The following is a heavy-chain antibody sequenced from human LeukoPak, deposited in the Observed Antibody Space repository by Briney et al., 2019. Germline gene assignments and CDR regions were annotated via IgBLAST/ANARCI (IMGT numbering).Heavy chain of an antibody. CDR3: AIGRDFWSGYLSSFDY. Sequence: GGSLRLSCAASRFTFSSYSMNWVRQAPGKGLEWVSSISSSSSYIYYADSVKGRFTISRDNAKNSLYLQMNSLRAEDTAVYYCAIGRDFWSGYLSSFDYWGQGTLVTVSS. CDR1: RFTFSSYS. CDR2: ISSSSSYI. J-gene: IGHJ4*02. V-gene: IGHV3-21*01. D-gene: IGHD3-3*01.